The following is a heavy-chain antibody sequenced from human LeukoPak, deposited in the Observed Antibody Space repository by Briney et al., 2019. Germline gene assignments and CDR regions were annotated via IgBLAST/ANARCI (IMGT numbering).Heavy chain of an antibody. CDR3: ARVVVPAAIDY. J-gene: IGHJ4*02. CDR1: GGSISSYY. V-gene: IGHV4-59*01. CDR2: IYYSGST. D-gene: IGHD2-2*02. Sequence: PSETLSLTCTVSGGSISSYYWSWIRQPPGKGLEWTGYIYYSGSTNYNPSLKSRVTISVDTSKNQFSLKLSSVTAADTAVYYCARVVVPAAIDYWGQGTLVTVSS.